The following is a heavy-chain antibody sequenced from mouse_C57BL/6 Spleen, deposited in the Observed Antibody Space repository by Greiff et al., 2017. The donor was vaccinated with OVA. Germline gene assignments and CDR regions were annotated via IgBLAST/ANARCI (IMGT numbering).Heavy chain of an antibody. J-gene: IGHJ3*01. Sequence: VQLQQPGAELVKPGASVKLSCKASGYTFTSYWMHWVKQRPGQGLEWIGMIHPNSGSTNYNEKFKSKATLTVDKSSSTAYMQLSSLTSEDSAVYYCASPYGSSPAWFAYWGQGTLVTVSA. CDR2: IHPNSGST. CDR1: GYTFTSYW. CDR3: ASPYGSSPAWFAY. V-gene: IGHV1-64*01. D-gene: IGHD1-1*01.